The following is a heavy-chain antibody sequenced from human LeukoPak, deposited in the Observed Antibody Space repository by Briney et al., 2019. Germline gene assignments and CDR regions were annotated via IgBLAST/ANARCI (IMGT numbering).Heavy chain of an antibody. CDR2: ISSSGSTI. V-gene: IGHV3-11*01. CDR1: GFTFSDYF. Sequence: GGSLRLSCAASGFTFSDYFMSWIRQAPGKGLEWVSYISSSGSTIYYADSVKGRFTISRDNAKNSLYLQMNSLRAEDTAVYYCARRGYYDSSGYYYVEGIYYWGQGTLVTVSS. D-gene: IGHD3-22*01. J-gene: IGHJ4*02. CDR3: ARRGYYDSSGYYYVEGIYY.